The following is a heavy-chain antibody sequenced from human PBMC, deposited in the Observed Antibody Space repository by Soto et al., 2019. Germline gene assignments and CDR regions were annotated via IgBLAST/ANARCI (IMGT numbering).Heavy chain of an antibody. V-gene: IGHV4-30-4*01. CDR3: ARAAYYYDSSGYYYVDY. D-gene: IGHD3-22*01. CDR1: GGSISSGDYY. J-gene: IGHJ4*02. CDR2: IYYSGST. Sequence: SETLSLTCTVSGGSISSGDYYWSWIRQPPGKGLEWIGYIYYSGSTYYNPSLKSRVTISVDTSKNQFSLKLSSVTAADTAVYYCARAAYYYDSSGYYYVDYWGQGTLVTVSS.